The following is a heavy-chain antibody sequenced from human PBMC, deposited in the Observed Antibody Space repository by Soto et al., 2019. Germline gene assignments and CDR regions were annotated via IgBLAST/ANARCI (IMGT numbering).Heavy chain of an antibody. CDR2: ITAYNGNT. V-gene: IGHV1-18*01. J-gene: IGHJ4*02. D-gene: IGHD5-18*01. Sequence: QVQLVQSGAEVKKPGASVKVSCKASGYTFSSYGISWVRQAPGQGLEWMGWITAYNGNTNYAQKLQGRVTMTTDTSXXXAXXXXXXXXXXDTAVYYCAQYSYGLPAGYWGQGTLVTVSS. CDR3: AQYSYGLPAGY. CDR1: GYTFSSYG.